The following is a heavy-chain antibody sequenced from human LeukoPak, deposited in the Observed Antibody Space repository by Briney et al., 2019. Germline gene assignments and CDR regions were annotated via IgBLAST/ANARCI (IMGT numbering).Heavy chain of an antibody. CDR1: GFTFSAYY. CDR2: ISSSGSNT. J-gene: IGHJ5*02. D-gene: IGHD1-20*01. Sequence: GSLRLSCAASGFTFSAYYMSWIRQAPGKGLEWVSYISSSGSNTYYADSVKGRFTISRDNAKNSLYLQMNSLRAEDTAVYYCARSESNWNDAFDPWGQGTLVTVSS. V-gene: IGHV3-11*04. CDR3: ARSESNWNDAFDP.